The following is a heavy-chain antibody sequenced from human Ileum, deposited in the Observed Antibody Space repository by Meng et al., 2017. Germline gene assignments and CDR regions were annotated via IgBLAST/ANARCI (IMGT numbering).Heavy chain of an antibody. CDR1: GGSVSNGNSY. J-gene: IGHJ2*01. CDR2: TGST. D-gene: IGHD6-19*01. V-gene: IGHV4-61*01. CDR3: VRVPGRAVAGSGFGYFDL. Sequence: QGQPQESGPGLVGPSETLSPTCTASGGSVSNGNSYWSWIRQPPGRGLEWIASTGSTNYNPSLKSRVIILLDTSKNQLSLKLSSVTAADTAVYYCVRVPGRAVAGSGFGYFDLWGRGTLVTVSS.